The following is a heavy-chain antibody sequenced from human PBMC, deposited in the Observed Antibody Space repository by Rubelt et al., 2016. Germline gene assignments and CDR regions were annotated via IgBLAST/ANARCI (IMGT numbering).Heavy chain of an antibody. V-gene: IGHV3-74*01. D-gene: IGHD2-21*02. Sequence: EVQLVESGGGLVQPGGSLRLSCAASGFPFSNNWMHWVRQAPGKGLAWVSRINSDGTSTSYADSVKGRFTISRDNAKNTVYLQMDSLRDDDTAVYYCACFNGADCQDGGQGTLVTVSS. CDR1: GFPFSNNW. CDR3: ACFNGADCQD. CDR2: INSDGTST. J-gene: IGHJ4*02.